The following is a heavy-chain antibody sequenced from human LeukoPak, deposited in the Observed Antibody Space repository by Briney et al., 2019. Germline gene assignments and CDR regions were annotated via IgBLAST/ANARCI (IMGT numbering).Heavy chain of an antibody. J-gene: IGHJ6*02. CDR1: GFIFSDYY. CDR2: ISNSGGTT. V-gene: IGHV3-11*04. Sequence: GGSLRLSCAASGFIFSDYYMGWIRQAPGKGLEWVSYISNSGGTTYYADSVKGRFTISRDNAKNSLYLQMNSLRAEDTAVYYCARVGPTVTTFRYYGMDVWGQGTTVTVSS. D-gene: IGHD4-17*01. CDR3: ARVGPTVTTFRYYGMDV.